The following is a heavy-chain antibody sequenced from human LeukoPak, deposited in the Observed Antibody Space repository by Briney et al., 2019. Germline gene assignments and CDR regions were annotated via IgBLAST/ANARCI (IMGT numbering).Heavy chain of an antibody. CDR1: GGPISGGKDF. CDR3: ARRGITYSTSFFDS. J-gene: IGHJ4*02. Sequence: KPSETLSLTCAVSGGPISGGKDFWGWIRQSPGKGLEWIGSIYYTGSTYYNPSLKSRVTISVDTSKSEFSLMVHSVTAADTAMYYCARRGITYSTSFFDSWGQGTLVTVAS. V-gene: IGHV4-39*01. D-gene: IGHD6-13*01. CDR2: IYYTGST.